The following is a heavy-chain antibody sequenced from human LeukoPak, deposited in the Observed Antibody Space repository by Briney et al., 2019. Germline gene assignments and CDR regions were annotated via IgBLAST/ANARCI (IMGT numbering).Heavy chain of an antibody. J-gene: IGHJ4*02. V-gene: IGHV6-1*01. CDR1: GDSVSRNSAT. D-gene: IGHD3-22*01. CDR3: ARAGCGYYDY. CDR2: TYFRSKWIY. Sequence: SQTLSLTCAISGDSVSRNSATWHWIRQSPSRGLEWLARTYFRSKWIYNYAPSLKSRLTISPDTSKNQFALQLNSVTPEDTAVYFCARAGCGYYDYWGRGTLATVSS.